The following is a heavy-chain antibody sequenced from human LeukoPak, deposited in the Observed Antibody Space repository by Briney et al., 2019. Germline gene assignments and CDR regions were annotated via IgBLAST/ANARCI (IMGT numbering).Heavy chain of an antibody. CDR2: ISGGGGST. J-gene: IGHJ4*02. D-gene: IGHD6-13*01. CDR1: GFTFTSYS. CDR3: AKDHGIAAAGLLDY. V-gene: IGHV3-23*01. Sequence: PGGSLRLSCAASGFTFTSYSMNWVRQAPGKGLEWVSTISGGGGSTYYADSVKGRFTISRDNSKNTLYLQVNSLRAEDTAVYYCAKDHGIAAAGLLDYWGQGTLVTVSS.